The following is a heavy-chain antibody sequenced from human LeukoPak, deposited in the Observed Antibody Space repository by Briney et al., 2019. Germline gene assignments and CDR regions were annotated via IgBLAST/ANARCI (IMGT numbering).Heavy chain of an antibody. CDR3: ARDYYGSGSYYG. CDR2: INPNSGGT. CDR1: GYTFTGYY. Sequence: ASVKVSCKASGYTFTGYYMHWVRQAPGQGLEWMGWINPNSGGTNYAQKFQGRVTMTRDTSISTAYMELSRLRSDDTAVYYCARDYYGSGSYYGWGQGTLVTVSS. V-gene: IGHV1-2*02. J-gene: IGHJ4*02. D-gene: IGHD3-10*01.